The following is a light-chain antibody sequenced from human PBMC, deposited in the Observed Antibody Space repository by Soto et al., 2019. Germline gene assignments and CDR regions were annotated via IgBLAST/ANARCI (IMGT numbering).Light chain of an antibody. Sequence: QSALTQPASVSGSPGQSITISCTGTGSDVASYRFVSWYQHHPGKAPKLVIYEGTKRPSGVSNRFSGYESGNTASLTISGLQADDEADYLCCSSAGGITWVFGGGTKLTVL. J-gene: IGLJ3*02. CDR2: EGT. V-gene: IGLV2-23*01. CDR1: GSDVASYRF. CDR3: CSSAGGITWV.